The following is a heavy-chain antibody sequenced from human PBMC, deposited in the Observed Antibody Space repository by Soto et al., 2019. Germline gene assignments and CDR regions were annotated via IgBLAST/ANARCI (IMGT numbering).Heavy chain of an antibody. V-gene: IGHV4-31*03. CDR1: GASISSGGYY. CDR2: IYYSGRT. D-gene: IGHD6-6*01. Sequence: TLSLTCTVSGASISSGGYYWSWIRQHPGKGLEWIGYIYYSGRTYYNPSLHSRVSIAVDTTENQFSLKLTSVTAADTSVYYCARGSFSSSSSWFDPWGRGTMGNVS. J-gene: IGHJ5*02. CDR3: ARGSFSSSSSWFDP.